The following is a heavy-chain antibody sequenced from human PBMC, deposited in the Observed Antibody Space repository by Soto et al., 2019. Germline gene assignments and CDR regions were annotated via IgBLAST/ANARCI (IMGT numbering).Heavy chain of an antibody. D-gene: IGHD2-2*01. CDR2: ISWNSGSI. V-gene: IGHV3-9*01. Sequence: GGSLRLSCAASGFTFDDYAMHWVRQAPGKGLEWVSGISWNSGSIGYADSVKGRFTISRDNAKNSLYLQMNSLRAEDTALYYCAKGRRLLVPAAMWDYYYYGMDVWGQGTTVTVSS. CDR1: GFTFDDYA. J-gene: IGHJ6*02. CDR3: AKGRRLLVPAAMWDYYYYGMDV.